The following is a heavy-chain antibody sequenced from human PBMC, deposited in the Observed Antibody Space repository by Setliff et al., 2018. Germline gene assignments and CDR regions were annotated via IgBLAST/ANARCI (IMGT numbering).Heavy chain of an antibody. D-gene: IGHD5-12*01. CDR3: AREGIRMATNPLVY. CDR2: IIPVFRSA. J-gene: IGHJ4*02. V-gene: IGHV1-69*13. CDR1: GKTDDTYH. Sequence: SVKVSCKTPGKTDDTYHIHWVRQAPGQGLEWMGRIIPVFRSANYAQKFQGRVTIIADESTSTAYMELSSLRSEDTAVYYCAREGIRMATNPLVYWGQGTLVTVSS.